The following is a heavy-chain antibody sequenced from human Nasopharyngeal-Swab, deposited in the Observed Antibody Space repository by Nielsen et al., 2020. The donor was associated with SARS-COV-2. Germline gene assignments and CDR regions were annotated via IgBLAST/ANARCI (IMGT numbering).Heavy chain of an antibody. J-gene: IGHJ6*02. CDR3: AKKDCSSTSCAVPYYYYGMDV. Sequence: GESLKISCAASGFTFSSYAMSWIRQAPGKGLEWVSYISSSGSTIYYADSVKGRFTISRDNAKNSLYLQMNSLRAEDTAVYYCAKKDCSSTSCAVPYYYYGMDVWGQGTTVTVSS. CDR2: ISSSGSTI. V-gene: IGHV3-11*01. CDR1: GFTFSSYA. D-gene: IGHD2-2*01.